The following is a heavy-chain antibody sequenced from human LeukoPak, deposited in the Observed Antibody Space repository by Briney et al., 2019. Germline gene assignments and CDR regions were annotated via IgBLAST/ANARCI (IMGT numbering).Heavy chain of an antibody. Sequence: SETLSLTCTVSGGSISIYYWSWIRQPAGKGLKWIGRIYTSGSTNYNPSLKSRVTISVDKSKNQFSLKLSSVTAADTAVYYCARGGRIGYVDYWGQGTLVTVSS. CDR1: GGSISIYY. CDR2: IYTSGST. V-gene: IGHV4-4*07. J-gene: IGHJ4*02. CDR3: ARGGRIGYVDY. D-gene: IGHD3-16*01.